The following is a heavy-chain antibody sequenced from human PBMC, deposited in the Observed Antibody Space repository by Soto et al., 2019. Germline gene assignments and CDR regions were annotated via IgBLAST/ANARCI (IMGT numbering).Heavy chain of an antibody. J-gene: IGHJ6*02. CDR1: GYNFPSYW. CDR2: IDPSDSYT. V-gene: IGHV5-10-1*01. CDR3: ARQGTTDYFYYYGLDV. Sequence: GESLKISCKGSGYNFPSYWISWVRQMPGKGLEWMGRIDPSDSYTNYSPSFQGHVTISADKSISAAYLQWSSLKASDTAMYYCARQGTTDYFYYYGLDVWGQGTTVTVSS. D-gene: IGHD4-4*01.